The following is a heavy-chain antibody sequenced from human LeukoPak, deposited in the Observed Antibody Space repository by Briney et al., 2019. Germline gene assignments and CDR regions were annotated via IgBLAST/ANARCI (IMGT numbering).Heavy chain of an antibody. D-gene: IGHD5-24*01. CDR3: AKDLASTSPGYNYGMDV. CDR2: ISYDGSNK. J-gene: IGHJ6*04. CDR1: GLTFSSYG. Sequence: GGSLRLSCAASGLTFSSYGMHWVRQAPGKGLEWVAVISYDGSNKYYADSVKGRFTISRDNSKNTLYLQMNSLRAEDTAVYYCAKDLASTSPGYNYGMDVWGKGTTVTVSS. V-gene: IGHV3-30*18.